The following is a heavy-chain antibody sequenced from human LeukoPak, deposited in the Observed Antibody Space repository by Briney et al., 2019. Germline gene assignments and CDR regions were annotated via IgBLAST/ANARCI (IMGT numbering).Heavy chain of an antibody. J-gene: IGHJ4*02. V-gene: IGHV3-53*04. CDR3: ARVIYQLVFDY. D-gene: IGHD2-2*01. Sequence: GSLRLSCAASGLTVSSNYMSWVRQAPGRGLEWVSVIYAGGRTYYADSVKDRFTISRHNSNNTLYLQMNSLRPEDTAVYYCARVIYQLVFDYWGQGTLVSVSS. CDR2: IYAGGRT. CDR1: GLTVSSNY.